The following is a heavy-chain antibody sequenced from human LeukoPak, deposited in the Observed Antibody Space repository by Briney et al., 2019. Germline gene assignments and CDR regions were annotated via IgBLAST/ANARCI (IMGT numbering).Heavy chain of an antibody. CDR1: GYIFTNYD. V-gene: IGHV1-8*01. J-gene: IGHJ4*02. CDR2: MSPNSGNT. D-gene: IGHD2-2*02. Sequence: GASVKVSCKASGYIFTNYDINWVRQATGQGLEWMGWMSPNSGNTGFAQKFQGRVTMTRNTSKSTAYMELSRLTSEDTAVYYCATDPREYQLLYPIRFDYWGQGTLVTVSS. CDR3: ATDPREYQLLYPIRFDY.